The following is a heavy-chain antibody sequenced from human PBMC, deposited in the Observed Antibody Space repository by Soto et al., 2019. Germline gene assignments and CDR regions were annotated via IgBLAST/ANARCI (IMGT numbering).Heavy chain of an antibody. CDR3: ARTNVLRFLEWSLGAFDI. CDR2: IYYSGST. D-gene: IGHD3-3*01. CDR1: GGSISSSSYY. V-gene: IGHV4-39*01. J-gene: IGHJ3*02. Sequence: QLQLQESGPGLVKPSETLSLTCTVSGGSISSSSYYWGWIRQPPGKGLEWIGSIYYSGSTYYNPSLKSRVTISVDTSKNQFSLKLSSVTAADTAVYYCARTNVLRFLEWSLGAFDIWGQGKMVTVSS.